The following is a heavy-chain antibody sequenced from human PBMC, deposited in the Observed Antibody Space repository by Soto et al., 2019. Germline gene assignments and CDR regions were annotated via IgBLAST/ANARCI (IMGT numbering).Heavy chain of an antibody. CDR1: GYTFSGFY. CDR2: INPNSGGT. CDR3: ASAAVTGTAGLDF. Sequence: ASVKVSCKASGYTFSGFYMHWVRQAPGQGLEWMGWINPNSGGTKSAEKFQGRVAMTRDTSISTAYMELSRLTSDDTAVYYCASAAVTGTAGLDFWGQGTQVTVSS. J-gene: IGHJ4*02. V-gene: IGHV1-2*02. D-gene: IGHD6-19*01.